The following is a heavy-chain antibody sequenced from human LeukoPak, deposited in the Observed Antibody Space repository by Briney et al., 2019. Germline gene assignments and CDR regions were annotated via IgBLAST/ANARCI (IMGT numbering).Heavy chain of an antibody. CDR1: GGSISSSSYY. CDR2: IYYSGST. CDR3: ATYYYGSGSYWHYYYYYMDV. D-gene: IGHD3-10*01. J-gene: IGHJ6*03. V-gene: IGHV4-39*01. Sequence: SETLSLTCTVSGGSISSSSYYWGWIRQPPGKGLEWIGSIYYSGSTYYNPSLKSRVTISVDTSKNQFSLKLSSVTAADTAVYYCATYYYGSGSYWHYYYYYMDVWGKGTTVTISS.